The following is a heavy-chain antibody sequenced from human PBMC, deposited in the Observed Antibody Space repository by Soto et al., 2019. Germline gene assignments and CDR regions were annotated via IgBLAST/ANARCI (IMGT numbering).Heavy chain of an antibody. CDR3: ARVGPYSSSWYRYFDY. CDR1: GGSISSYY. J-gene: IGHJ4*02. CDR2: IYYSGST. Sequence: SETLSLTCTVSGGSISSYYWGWIRQPPGKGLEWIGYIYYSGSTNYNPSLKSRVTISVDTSKNQFSLKLSSVTAADTAVYYCARVGPYSSSWYRYFDYWGQGTLVTVSS. D-gene: IGHD6-13*01. V-gene: IGHV4-59*01.